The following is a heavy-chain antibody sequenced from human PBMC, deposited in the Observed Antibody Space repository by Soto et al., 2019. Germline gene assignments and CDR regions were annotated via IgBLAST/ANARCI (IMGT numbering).Heavy chain of an antibody. CDR2: IIPIFGTA. V-gene: IGHV1-69*13. J-gene: IGHJ6*02. CDR1: GYTFINYY. CDR3: AREGQSIFGVVPYYYGMDV. Sequence: SVKVSFKASGYTFINYYIHWVRQAPGQGLEWMGGIIPIFGTANYAQKFQGRVTITADESTSTAYMELSSLRSEDTAVYYCAREGQSIFGVVPYYYGMDVWGQGTTVTVSS. D-gene: IGHD3-3*01.